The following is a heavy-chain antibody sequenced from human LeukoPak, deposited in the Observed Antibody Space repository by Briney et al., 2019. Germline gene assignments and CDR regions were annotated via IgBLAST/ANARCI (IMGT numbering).Heavy chain of an antibody. J-gene: IGHJ6*03. V-gene: IGHV4-34*01. Sequence: SETLSLTCAVYGGSFSGYYWSWIRQPPGKGLEWIGEINHIGSTNYNPSLKSRVTISVDTSKNQFSLKLSSVTAADTAVYYCARGTPAIGAVAGTDYYYYMDVWGKGTTVTVSS. D-gene: IGHD6-19*01. CDR1: GGSFSGYY. CDR2: INHIGST. CDR3: ARGTPAIGAVAGTDYYYYMDV.